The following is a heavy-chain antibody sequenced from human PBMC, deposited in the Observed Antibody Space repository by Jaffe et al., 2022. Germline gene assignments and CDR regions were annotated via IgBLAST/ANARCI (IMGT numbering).Heavy chain of an antibody. J-gene: IGHJ4*02. Sequence: EVQLVESGGGLVQPGGSLRLSCAASGFTFSSYSMNWVRQAPGKGLEWVSYISSSSSTIYYADSVKGRFTISRDNAKNSLYLQMNSLRAEDTAVYYCARDSARYYYGSGSYAHYYFDYWGQGTLVTVSS. D-gene: IGHD3-10*01. V-gene: IGHV3-48*01. CDR1: GFTFSSYS. CDR2: ISSSSSTI. CDR3: ARDSARYYYGSGSYAHYYFDY.